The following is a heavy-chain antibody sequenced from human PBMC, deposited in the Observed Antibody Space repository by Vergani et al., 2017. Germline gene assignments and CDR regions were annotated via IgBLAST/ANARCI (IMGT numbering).Heavy chain of an antibody. J-gene: IGHJ4*02. D-gene: IGHD1-26*01. CDR1: GFPFSTYA. CDR2: TSDIDGNT. CDR3: AKDRSGSLS. Sequence: EVQLLQSGGGLVQPGGSLRLSCAASGFPFSTYAMTWIRQAPGKGLEWVSTSDIDGNTYYVDTVKGRFTISRDNSKNTLYLQMNSLRAEDTAVYYCAKDRSGSLSWGQGTLVTVSS. V-gene: IGHV3-23*01.